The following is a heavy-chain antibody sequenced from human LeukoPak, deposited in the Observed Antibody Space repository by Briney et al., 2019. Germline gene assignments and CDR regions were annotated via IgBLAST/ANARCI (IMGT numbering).Heavy chain of an antibody. CDR3: ATHTVVMSLDAFDI. D-gene: IGHD4-23*01. CDR1: GFTFSSYE. J-gene: IGHJ3*02. V-gene: IGHV3-48*03. CDR2: ISSSGSTI. Sequence: PGGSLRLSCAASGFTFSSYEMNWVRQAPGKGLEWVSYISSSGSTIYYADSVKGRFTISRDNAKNSLYLQMNSLRAEDTAVYYCATHTVVMSLDAFDIWGQGTMVTVSS.